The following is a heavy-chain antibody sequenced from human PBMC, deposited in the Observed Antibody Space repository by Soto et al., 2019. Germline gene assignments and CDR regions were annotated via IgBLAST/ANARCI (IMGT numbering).Heavy chain of an antibody. CDR1: GGTLSSYT. CDR3: AGTYCSGGSCYPDAEYFQH. CDR2: IIPILGIA. Sequence: QVQLVQSGAEVKKPGSSVKVSCKASGGTLSSYTISWVRQAPGQGLEWMGRIIPILGIANYAQKFQGRVTITADKSTSTAYMELSSLRSEDTAVYYCAGTYCSGGSCYPDAEYFQHWGQGTLVTVSS. V-gene: IGHV1-69*02. J-gene: IGHJ1*01. D-gene: IGHD2-15*01.